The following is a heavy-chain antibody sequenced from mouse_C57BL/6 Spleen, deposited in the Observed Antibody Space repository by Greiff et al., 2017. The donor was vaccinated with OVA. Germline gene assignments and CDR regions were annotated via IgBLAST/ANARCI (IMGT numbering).Heavy chain of an antibody. V-gene: IGHV1-50*01. CDR1: GYTFTSYW. CDR3: AGQLAY. Sequence: QVQLQQPGAELVKPGASVKLSCKASGYTFTSYWMQWVKQRPGQGLEWIGEIDPSDSYTNYNQKFKGKATLTVDTSSSTAYMQLSSLTSEDSAVYYCAGQLAYWGQGTLVTVSA. CDR2: IDPSDSYT. D-gene: IGHD3-3*01. J-gene: IGHJ3*01.